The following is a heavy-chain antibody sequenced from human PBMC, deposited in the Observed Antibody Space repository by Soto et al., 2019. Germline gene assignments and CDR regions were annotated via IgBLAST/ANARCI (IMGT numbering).Heavy chain of an antibody. CDR1: GVTFGSYA. Sequence: GASVKVSFKDAGVTFGSYAISWARQAPRQGIEWLGGFIPIFGTANYAQKFQGRVTINADESTSPAYMELSSLRSEETAVYYCAGNNLSCYRHQYCFCCWGQ. D-gene: IGHD2-2*01. CDR3: AGNNLSCYRHQYCFCC. CDR2: FIPIFGTA. J-gene: IGHJ4*02. V-gene: IGHV1-69*13.